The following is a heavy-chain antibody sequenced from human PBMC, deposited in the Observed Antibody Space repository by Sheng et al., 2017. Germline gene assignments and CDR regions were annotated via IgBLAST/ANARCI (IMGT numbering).Heavy chain of an antibody. CDR1: CSSVSSSYF. CDR2: IYHSGTT. CDR3: TRNRPVAGSDY. Sequence: QVQLQESGPGLVKPSETLSLTCTVSCSSVSSSYFWGWIRQPPGKGLEWIGSIYHSGTTYYNPSLKSRVTISVDTSKNQFSLELSSVTAADTAIYFCTRNRPVAGSDYWGQGTQVTVSS. D-gene: IGHD6-19*01. V-gene: IGHV4-38-2*02. J-gene: IGHJ4*02.